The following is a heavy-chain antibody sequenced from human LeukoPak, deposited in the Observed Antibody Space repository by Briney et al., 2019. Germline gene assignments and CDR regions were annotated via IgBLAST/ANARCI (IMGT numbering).Heavy chain of an antibody. J-gene: IGHJ3*02. CDR2: IIPIFGTA. D-gene: IGHD5-24*01. CDR1: GGTFSSYA. V-gene: IGHV1-69*13. CDR3: ARGGTGDGYNYGHDAFDI. Sequence: SVKVSCKASGGTFSSYAISWVRQAPGQGLEWMGGIIPIFGTANYAQKFQGRVTITADESTSTAYTELSSLRSEDTAVYYCARGGTGDGYNYGHDAFDIWGQGTMVTVSS.